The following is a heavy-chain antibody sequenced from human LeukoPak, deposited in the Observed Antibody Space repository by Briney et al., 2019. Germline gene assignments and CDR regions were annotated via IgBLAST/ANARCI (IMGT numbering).Heavy chain of an antibody. CDR1: GFTFGSYA. Sequence: GGSLRLSCAASGFTFGSYAMSWVRQAPGKGLEWVSAISGSGGSTYYADSVKGRFTIPRDNSKNTLYLQMNSLRAEDTAVYYCAKDLLRNTAMVTGYYYYYYMDVWGKGTTVTVSS. D-gene: IGHD5-18*01. CDR2: ISGSGGST. J-gene: IGHJ6*03. CDR3: AKDLLRNTAMVTGYYYYYYMDV. V-gene: IGHV3-23*01.